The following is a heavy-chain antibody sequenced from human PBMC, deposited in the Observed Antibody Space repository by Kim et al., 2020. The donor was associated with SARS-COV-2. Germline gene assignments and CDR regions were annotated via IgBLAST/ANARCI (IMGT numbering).Heavy chain of an antibody. J-gene: IGHJ4*02. Sequence: SETLSLTCAVYGGAFTNYYWSWIRQTPGKGLEWIGEINHSGTPNYNPSLKSRVTISIDMSKNQFSLKLSSLTAADTAVYYCARGQYYFDISGYYDYWGQGTLVTVSS. D-gene: IGHD3-22*01. CDR2: INHSGTP. CDR3: ARGQYYFDISGYYDY. CDR1: GGAFTNYY. V-gene: IGHV4-34*01.